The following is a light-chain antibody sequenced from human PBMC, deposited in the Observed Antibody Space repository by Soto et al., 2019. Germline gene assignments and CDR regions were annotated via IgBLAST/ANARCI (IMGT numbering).Light chain of an antibody. V-gene: IGKV3-20*01. Sequence: EIVLTQSPGTLSLSPVERSTLSCMASQSVSSSYLAWYQQKPGQAPRLLIYGASSRATGIPDRFSGSGSGTDFTLTISRLEPEDFAVYYCQQYGSSPSITCGQGTRLEIK. CDR3: QQYGSSPSIT. CDR1: QSVSSSY. J-gene: IGKJ5*01. CDR2: GAS.